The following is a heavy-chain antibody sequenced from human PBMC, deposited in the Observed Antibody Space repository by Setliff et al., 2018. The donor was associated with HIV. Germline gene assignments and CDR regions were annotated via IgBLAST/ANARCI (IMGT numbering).Heavy chain of an antibody. V-gene: IGHV1-69*13. J-gene: IGHJ4*02. CDR1: GGTFSSFA. Sequence: SVKVSCKASGGTFSSFAINWVRQAPGQGLEWMGGIIPIFGTTNYAPRFHGRVTITADESTNTAYMELNSLRSEDTAFYYCTLGYCSVGSCYSVDFDYWGQGTLVTVSS. CDR2: IIPIFGTT. CDR3: TLGYCSVGSCYSVDFDY. D-gene: IGHD2-15*01.